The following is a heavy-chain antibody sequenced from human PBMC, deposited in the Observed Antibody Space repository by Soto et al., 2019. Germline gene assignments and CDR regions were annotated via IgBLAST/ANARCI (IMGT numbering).Heavy chain of an antibody. V-gene: IGHV1-3*01. CDR1: GYTFTSYA. CDR3: ARQSGGLYDSSGLNFDY. Sequence: ASVKVSCKASGYTFTSYAMHWVRQAPGQRLEWMGWINAGNGNTKYSQKFQGRVTITRDTSASTAYMELSSLRSEDTAVYYCARQSGGLYDSSGLNFDYWGQGTLVTVSS. D-gene: IGHD3-22*01. J-gene: IGHJ4*02. CDR2: INAGNGNT.